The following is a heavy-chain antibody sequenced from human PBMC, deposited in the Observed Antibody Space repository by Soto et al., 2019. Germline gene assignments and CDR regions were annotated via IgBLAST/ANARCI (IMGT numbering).Heavy chain of an antibody. CDR3: AREVASPGAWYFDL. CDR2: IYYSGST. J-gene: IGHJ2*01. D-gene: IGHD5-12*01. CDR1: GGSISSGGYY. V-gene: IGHV4-31*03. Sequence: PSETLSLTCTVSGGSISSGGYYWSWIRQHPGKGLEWIGYIYYSGSTYYNPSLKSRGTISADKSKNQFSLKLTSVTAADTAVYYCAREVASPGAWYFDLWGRGTLVTVSS.